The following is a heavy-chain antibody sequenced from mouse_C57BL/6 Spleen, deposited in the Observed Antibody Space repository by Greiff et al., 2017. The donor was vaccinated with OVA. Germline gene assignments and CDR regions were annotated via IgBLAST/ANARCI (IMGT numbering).Heavy chain of an antibody. CDR1: GYSFTSYY. J-gene: IGHJ2*01. CDR2: IYPGSGNT. D-gene: IGHD1-1*02. V-gene: IGHV1-66*01. Sequence: QVQLQQSGPELVKPGASVKISCKASGYSFTSYYIHWVKQRPGQGLEWIGWIYPGSGNTKYNEKFKGKATLTADTSSSTAYMQLSSLTSEDSAVYYCARSGGYYPDDWGQGTTLTVSS. CDR3: ARSGGYYPDD.